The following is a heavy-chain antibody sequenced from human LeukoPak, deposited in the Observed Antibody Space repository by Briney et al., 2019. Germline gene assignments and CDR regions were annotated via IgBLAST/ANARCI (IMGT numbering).Heavy chain of an antibody. CDR3: AREPGSSGWYYFDY. D-gene: IGHD6-19*01. CDR2: IKQDGSEK. V-gene: IGHV3-7*01. CDR1: GFTFSSYW. Sequence: PGGSLRLSCAASGFTFSSYWMSWVRQAPGKGLEWVANIKQDGSEKYYVDSVKGRFTISRDNAKNTLYLQMNSLRAEDTAVYYCAREPGSSGWYYFDYWGQGTLVTVSS. J-gene: IGHJ4*02.